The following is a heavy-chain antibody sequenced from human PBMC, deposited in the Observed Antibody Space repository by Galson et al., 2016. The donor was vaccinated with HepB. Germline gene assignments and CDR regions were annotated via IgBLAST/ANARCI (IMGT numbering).Heavy chain of an antibody. CDR2: IYSGGGS. CDR3: AKAAGRAADGLNFDS. D-gene: IGHD6-13*01. J-gene: IGHJ4*02. V-gene: IGHV3-53*01. Sequence: SLRLSCAASGFSVTTTYMNWVRRAPGKGLEWVSIIYSGGGSFYADSVKGRFTVSRDNSKNTLYLQMNSLRVEDTGVYYCAKAAGRAADGLNFDSWGQGTLVSVSS. CDR1: GFSVTTTY.